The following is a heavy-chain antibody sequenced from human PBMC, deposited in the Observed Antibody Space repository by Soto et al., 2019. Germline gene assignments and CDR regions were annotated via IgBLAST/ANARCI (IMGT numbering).Heavy chain of an antibody. CDR1: GFTFTDYD. CDR2: ISGSTTRT. J-gene: IGHJ6*02. CDR3: AKASLEMQAFYYYGMDV. Sequence: GGSLRLSCVASGFTFTDYDMSWVRQAPGKGLEWVSSISGSTTRTYYADSVKGRFTISRDNSKNTSYLQMNSLRAAATAIYYCAKASLEMQAFYYYGMDVWGQGTTVTVSS. D-gene: IGHD1-1*01. V-gene: IGHV3-23*01.